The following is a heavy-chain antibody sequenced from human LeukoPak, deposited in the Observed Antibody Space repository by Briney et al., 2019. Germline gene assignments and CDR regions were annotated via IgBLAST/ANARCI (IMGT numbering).Heavy chain of an antibody. V-gene: IGHV5-51*01. Sequence: GESLKISCKGSGYSFASYWIGWVRQMPGKGLEWMGIIYPGDSDTRYSPSFQGQVTISADKSISTAYLQWSSLKASDTAMYYCARLGPGCSSGWYSPIDYWGQGTLVTVSS. CDR1: GYSFASYW. CDR2: IYPGDSDT. CDR3: ARLGPGCSSGWYSPIDY. J-gene: IGHJ4*02. D-gene: IGHD6-19*01.